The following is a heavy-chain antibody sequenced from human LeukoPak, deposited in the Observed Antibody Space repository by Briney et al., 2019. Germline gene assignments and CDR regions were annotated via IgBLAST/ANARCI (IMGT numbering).Heavy chain of an antibody. V-gene: IGHV3-74*01. CDR2: INSDGSST. CDR1: GFTFSSYW. D-gene: IGHD3-10*01. CDR3: ARAVYYSNYLGY. Sequence: PGGSLRLSCAASGFTFSSYWMHWVRQAPGKGLVWVSRINSDGSSTNYGDPVKGRFTISRDNAKNTLYLQMNSLRAEDTAMYYCARAVYYSNYLGYWGQGTLVTVSS. J-gene: IGHJ4*01.